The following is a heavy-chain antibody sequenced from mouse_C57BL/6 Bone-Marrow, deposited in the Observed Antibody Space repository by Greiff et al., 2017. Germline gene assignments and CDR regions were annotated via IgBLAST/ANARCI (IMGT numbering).Heavy chain of an antibody. D-gene: IGHD1-1*01. CDR3: ARHGRGAMDY. V-gene: IGHV5-12*01. Sequence: EVQVVESGGGLVQPGGSLKLSCAASGFTFSDYYMYWVRQTPEKRLEWVAYISNGGGSTYYPDTVKGRFTISRDHAKNTLYLQMSRLKSEDTAMYYCARHGRGAMDYWGQGTSVTVSS. CDR2: ISNGGGST. J-gene: IGHJ4*01. CDR1: GFTFSDYY.